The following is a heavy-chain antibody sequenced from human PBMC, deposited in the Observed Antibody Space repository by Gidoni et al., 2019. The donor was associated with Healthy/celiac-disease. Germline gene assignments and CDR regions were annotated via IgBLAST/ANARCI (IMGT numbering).Heavy chain of an antibody. D-gene: IGHD2-15*01. Sequence: QVQLQQWGAGLLKPSETLYPTCAVYGGSFRGYYWRWIRQPPGKGLAWIGEINHSGSPHYNPSLKSRVTISVDTSKNQFSLKLSSVTAADTAVYYCARGKLRGYCSGGSCQNYYYYGMDVWAKGPRSPSP. J-gene: IGHJ6*02. V-gene: IGHV4-34*01. CDR2: INHSGSP. CDR3: ARGKLRGYCSGGSCQNYYYYGMDV. CDR1: GGSFRGYY.